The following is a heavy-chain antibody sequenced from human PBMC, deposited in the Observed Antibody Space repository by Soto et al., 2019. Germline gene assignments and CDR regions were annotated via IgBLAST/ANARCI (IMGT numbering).Heavy chain of an antibody. D-gene: IGHD3-16*01. CDR3: ARVGYWGGNWFDP. CDR2: IYYSGST. Sequence: PSETLSLTCTVSGGSISSGDYYWSWIRQLPGKGLEWIGYIYYSGSTYYNPSLKSRVTISVDTSKNQFSLKLSSVAAADTAVYYCARVGYWGGNWFDPWGQGTLVTVSS. V-gene: IGHV4-30-4*01. CDR1: GGSISSGDYY. J-gene: IGHJ5*02.